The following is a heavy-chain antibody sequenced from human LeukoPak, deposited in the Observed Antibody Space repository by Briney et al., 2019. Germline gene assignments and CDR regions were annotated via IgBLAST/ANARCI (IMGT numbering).Heavy chain of an antibody. D-gene: IGHD4-17*01. CDR3: ARGLDDYGDPGWFDP. CDR2: IFYSGST. V-gene: IGHV4-39*07. Sequence: SETLSLTCTVSGGSISTSNYYWGWIRQPPGKGLEWIGNIFYSGSTYYSPSLKSRVTISLDTSRNQFSLKLNSVTAADTAVYYCARGLDDYGDPGWFDPWGQGTLVTVSS. CDR1: GGSISTSNYY. J-gene: IGHJ5*02.